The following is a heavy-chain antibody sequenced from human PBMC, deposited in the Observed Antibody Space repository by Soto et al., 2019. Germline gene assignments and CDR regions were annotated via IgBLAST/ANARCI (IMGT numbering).Heavy chain of an antibody. CDR1: GFTFSSYA. Sequence: GGSLRLSCAASGFTFSSYAIHWVRQAPGKGLEWLALISNDGSNKYYADSVKGRFTISRDNSKNTLYLQVNSLRAEDTAVYYCARNWNYAFDYWGQGTLVTAPQ. V-gene: IGHV3-30*04. J-gene: IGHJ4*02. D-gene: IGHD1-7*01. CDR2: ISNDGSNK. CDR3: ARNWNYAFDY.